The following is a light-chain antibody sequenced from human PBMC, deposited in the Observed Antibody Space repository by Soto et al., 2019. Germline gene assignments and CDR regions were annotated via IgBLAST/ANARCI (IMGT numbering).Light chain of an antibody. CDR2: IND. CDR3: AAWDDSLSGLV. J-gene: IGLJ2*01. CDR1: SSNVGINS. Sequence: QSVLTQPPSTSGTPGQRVTISCSGSSSNVGINSVNWYQQFPGRTPRLLIYINDQRPSGVPGRFSGSKSGTSASLAISGLQSEDEADYYCAAWDDSLSGLVFGGGTQLTVL. V-gene: IGLV1-44*01.